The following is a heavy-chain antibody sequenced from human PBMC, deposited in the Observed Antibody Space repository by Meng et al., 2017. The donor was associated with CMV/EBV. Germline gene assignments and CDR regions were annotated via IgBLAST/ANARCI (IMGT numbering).Heavy chain of an antibody. CDR2: ISGSGGST. CDR1: GLTFSSYA. J-gene: IGHJ4*02. Sequence: GLTFSSYAMSWVRQAPGKGLEWVSAISGSGGSTYYADSVKGRFTISRDNSKNTLYLQMNSLRAEDTAVYYCAKSEPYYGDYVAPFDYWGQGTLVTVSS. CDR3: AKSEPYYGDYVAPFDY. D-gene: IGHD4-17*01. V-gene: IGHV3-23*01.